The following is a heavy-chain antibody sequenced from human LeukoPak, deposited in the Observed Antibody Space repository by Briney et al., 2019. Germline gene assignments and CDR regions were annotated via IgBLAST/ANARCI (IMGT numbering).Heavy chain of an antibody. CDR2: IYHSGSA. CDR3: ARGHCSGGSCYLDV. J-gene: IGHJ6*02. V-gene: IGHV4-30-2*01. Sequence: PSETLSLTCAVSGGSISSGGYSWSWIRQPPGKGLEWIGYIYHSGSAYCNPSLKSRVTISVDRSKNQFSLKLSSVTAADTAVYYCARGHCSGGSCYLDVWGQGTTVTVSS. CDR1: GGSISSGGYS. D-gene: IGHD2-15*01.